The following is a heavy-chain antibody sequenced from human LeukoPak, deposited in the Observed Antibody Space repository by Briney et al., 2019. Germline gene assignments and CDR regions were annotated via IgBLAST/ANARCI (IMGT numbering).Heavy chain of an antibody. CDR3: ARFSAVAGTEY. Sequence: PGGSLRLSCAASGFTFYDYGMSWVRHAPGKGLEWVSGINWNGGSTGYADSVKGRFTISRDNAKNFLYLQMNSLRAEDTGLYHCARFSAVAGTEYWGQGTQVTVSS. CDR1: GFTFYDYG. CDR2: INWNGGST. J-gene: IGHJ4*02. D-gene: IGHD6-19*01. V-gene: IGHV3-20*01.